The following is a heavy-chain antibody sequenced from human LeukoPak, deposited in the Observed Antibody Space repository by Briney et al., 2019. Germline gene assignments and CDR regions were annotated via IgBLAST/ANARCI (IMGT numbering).Heavy chain of an antibody. CDR3: AINQRRISGRYSEAYFDY. V-gene: IGHV1-69*13. CDR2: IIPIFETT. Sequence: ASVKVSCKASGGTFSSSAISWVRQAPGQGLEWMGGIIPIFETTNYAQRFQGRVTITADESTSTAYMELSSLRSEDTAIYYCAINQRRISGRYSEAYFDYWGQGTQVTVSS. J-gene: IGHJ4*02. CDR1: GGTFSSSA. D-gene: IGHD3-22*01.